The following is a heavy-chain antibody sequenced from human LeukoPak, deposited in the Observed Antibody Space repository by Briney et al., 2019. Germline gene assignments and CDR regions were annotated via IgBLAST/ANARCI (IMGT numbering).Heavy chain of an antibody. CDR3: ARGLRW. D-gene: IGHD4-23*01. CDR2: INHSGST. V-gene: IGHV4-34*01. Sequence: SETLSLTCAVYGGSFSGYYWSWIRRPPGKGLEWIGEINHSGSTNYNPSLKSRVTISVDTSKNQFSLKLSSVTAADTAVYYCARGLRWWGQGTLVTVSS. J-gene: IGHJ4*02. CDR1: GGSFSGYY.